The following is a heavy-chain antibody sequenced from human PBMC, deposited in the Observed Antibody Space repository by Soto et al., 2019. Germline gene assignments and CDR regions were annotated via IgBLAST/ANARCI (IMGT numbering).Heavy chain of an antibody. J-gene: IGHJ4*02. CDR2: IIPIFGTA. Sequence: EASVKVSCKASGGTFSSYAISWVRQAPGQGLEWMGGIIPIFGTANYAQKFQGRVTITADESTSTAYMELSSLRSEDTAVYYCARVLAYDFWSGYFDYWGQGTLVTVSS. V-gene: IGHV1-69*13. CDR3: ARVLAYDFWSGYFDY. D-gene: IGHD3-3*01. CDR1: GGTFSSYA.